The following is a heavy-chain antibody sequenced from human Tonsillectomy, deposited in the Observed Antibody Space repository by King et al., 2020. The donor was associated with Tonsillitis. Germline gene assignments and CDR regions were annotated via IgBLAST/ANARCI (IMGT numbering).Heavy chain of an antibody. Sequence: GQLVQSGGGLVQPGRSLRLSCAASGFTFDDYAMHWVRQAPGKGLEWVSGISWNSGSIGYADSVKGRFTISRDNAKNSLYLQMNSLRAEDTALYYCARQWLSYYYGMDVWGQGTTVTVSS. CDR2: ISWNSGSI. D-gene: IGHD3-22*01. CDR1: GFTFDDYA. CDR3: ARQWLSYYYGMDV. J-gene: IGHJ6*02. V-gene: IGHV3-9*01.